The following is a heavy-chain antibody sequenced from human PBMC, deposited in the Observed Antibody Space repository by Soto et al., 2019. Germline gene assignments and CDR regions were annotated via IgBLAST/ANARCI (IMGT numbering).Heavy chain of an antibody. J-gene: IGHJ4*02. CDR3: ARDGVGATTYCGYFDY. CDR2: TRHDGSNT. CDR1: GFNFRGYG. V-gene: IGHV3-33*01. D-gene: IGHD1-26*01. Sequence: QVQLVESGGGVVQPGRSLRLSCAASGFNFRGYGMPWVRQAPGKGLEWVAITRHDGSNTYYADSVRGRFTISRDNSKNTLYLQMNSLRVEDTAVYYCARDGVGATTYCGYFDYWGQGTPSTVSS.